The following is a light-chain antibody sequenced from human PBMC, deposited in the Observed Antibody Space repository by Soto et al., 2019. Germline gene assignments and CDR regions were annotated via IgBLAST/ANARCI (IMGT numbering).Light chain of an antibody. V-gene: IGLV1-40*01. Sequence: QSVLTQPPTVSGAPGQRVAISCTGGSSNIGAGYDVHWYQQFPGTAPRLLIYAKTKRPSGVSDRFSGSTSGTSASLAVTGLQAEDEADYHCQSYDSSLGGWVFGGGTKLTVL. J-gene: IGLJ3*02. CDR2: AKT. CDR3: QSYDSSLGGWV. CDR1: SSNIGAGYD.